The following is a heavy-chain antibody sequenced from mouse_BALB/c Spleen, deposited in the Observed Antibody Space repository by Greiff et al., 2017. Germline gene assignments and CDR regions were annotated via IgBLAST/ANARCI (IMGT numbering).Heavy chain of an antibody. J-gene: IGHJ4*01. Sequence: EVQVVESGGGLVQPGGSLKLSCAASGFTFSSYTMSWVRQTPEKRLEWVAYISNGGGSTYYPDTVKGRFTISRDNAKNTLYLQMSSLKSEDTAMYYCALVDYYAMDYWGQGTSVTVSS. CDR3: ALVDYYAMDY. CDR1: GFTFSSYT. CDR2: ISNGGGST. D-gene: IGHD2-12*01. V-gene: IGHV5-12-2*01.